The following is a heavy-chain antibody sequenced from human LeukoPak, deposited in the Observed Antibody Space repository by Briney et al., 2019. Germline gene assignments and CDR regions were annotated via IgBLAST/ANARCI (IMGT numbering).Heavy chain of an antibody. D-gene: IGHD3-10*01. J-gene: IGHJ4*02. Sequence: SETLSLTCAVYGGSFSGYYWSWIRQPPGKGLEWIGEINHSGSTNYNPSLKSRVTISVDTSKNQFSLKLSSVTAADTAVYYCARQRMVRGVSYDYWGQGTLVTVSS. V-gene: IGHV4-34*01. CDR3: ARQRMVRGVSYDY. CDR1: GGSFSGYY. CDR2: INHSGST.